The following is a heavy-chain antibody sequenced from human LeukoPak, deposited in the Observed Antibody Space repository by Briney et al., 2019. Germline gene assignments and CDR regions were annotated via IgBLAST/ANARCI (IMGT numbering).Heavy chain of an antibody. CDR2: IKQDGSEK. CDR1: GFTFSSYW. D-gene: IGHD6-13*01. CDR3: ARGDSSWSLSWFDP. J-gene: IGHJ5*02. V-gene: IGHV3-7*04. Sequence: SGGSLRLSCAASGFTFSSYWRSWFGKPQGKGLGGGPNIKQDGSEKYYVDSVKGRFTISRDNAKNSLYLQMNSLRAEDTAVYYCARGDSSWSLSWFDPWGQGTLVTVSS.